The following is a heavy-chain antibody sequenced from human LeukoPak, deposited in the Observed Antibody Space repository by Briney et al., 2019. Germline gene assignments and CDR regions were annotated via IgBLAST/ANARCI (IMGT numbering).Heavy chain of an antibody. CDR1: GYTFTGYY. Sequence: ASVKVSCKASGYTFTGYYMHWVRQAPGQGLEWMGWINPNSGGTNYAQKFQGRVTMTRDTSISTAYMELSRLRSDDTAVYYCARGNSVSSSWPPGFDYWGQGTLVTVSS. V-gene: IGHV1-2*02. J-gene: IGHJ4*02. CDR3: ARGNSVSSSWPPGFDY. D-gene: IGHD6-13*01. CDR2: INPNSGGT.